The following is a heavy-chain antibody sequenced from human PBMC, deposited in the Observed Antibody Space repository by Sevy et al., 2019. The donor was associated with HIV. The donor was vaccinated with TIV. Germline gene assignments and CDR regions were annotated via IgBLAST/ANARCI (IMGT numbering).Heavy chain of an antibody. CDR2: ISSSSSYI. CDR3: ARVWGYCSSTSCYTPNSNFDY. CDR1: GFTFSSYS. J-gene: IGHJ4*02. Sequence: GGSLRLSCAASGFTFSSYSMNWVRQAPGKGLEWVSSISSSSSYIYYADSVKGRLTISRDNAKNSLYLQMNSLRAEDTAVYYCARVWGYCSSTSCYTPNSNFDYWGQGTLVTVSS. D-gene: IGHD2-2*02. V-gene: IGHV3-21*01.